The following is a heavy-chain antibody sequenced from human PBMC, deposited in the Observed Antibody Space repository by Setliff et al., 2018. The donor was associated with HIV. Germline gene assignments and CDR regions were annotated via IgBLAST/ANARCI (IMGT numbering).Heavy chain of an antibody. CDR3: ARTGSNWNWDY. Sequence: SETLSLTCTVSGGSISSYYWSWIRQPPGKGLEWIGYIYTSGSTNYNPSLKSRVTISVDTSKNQFSLKLGSVTAADTAVYYCARTGSNWNWDYWGQGTLVTVSS. J-gene: IGHJ4*02. CDR1: GGSISSYY. CDR2: IYTSGST. D-gene: IGHD1-7*01. V-gene: IGHV4-4*08.